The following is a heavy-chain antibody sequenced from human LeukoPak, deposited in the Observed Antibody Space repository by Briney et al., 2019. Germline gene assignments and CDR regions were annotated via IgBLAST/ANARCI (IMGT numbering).Heavy chain of an antibody. CDR3: SRPTGSGTTTHAYDV. CDR1: GFTFSDYY. J-gene: IGHJ3*01. V-gene: IGHV3-11*03. D-gene: IGHD1/OR15-1a*01. CDR2: ISVIVIYA. Sequence: GGSLRLSCAASGFTFSDYYMSWIRQAPGEGLEWLSYISVIVIYANYSDSVDGPFTISLDNAKNSLCLQMDNPRAESTALCYCSRPTGSGTTTHAYDVWGTVTMVTAS.